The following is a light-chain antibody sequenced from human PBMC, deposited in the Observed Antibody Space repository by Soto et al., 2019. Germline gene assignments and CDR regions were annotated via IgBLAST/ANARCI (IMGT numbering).Light chain of an antibody. CDR2: EVS. V-gene: IGLV2-14*01. CDR1: SSDVGAYNY. J-gene: IGLJ1*01. Sequence: LTQPASVSGSLGQSITISCTGTSSDVGAYNYVSWYQQQPGKAPKLMISEVSNRPSGVSNRFSGSKSGNTASLIISGLQAEDEADYYCCSFTSITTYVFGTGTKATVL. CDR3: CSFTSITTYV.